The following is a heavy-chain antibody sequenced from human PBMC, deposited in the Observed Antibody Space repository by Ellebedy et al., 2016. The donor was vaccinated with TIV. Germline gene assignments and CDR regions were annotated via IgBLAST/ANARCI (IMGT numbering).Heavy chain of an antibody. CDR1: GFTFSSYE. CDR3: ARDLLFYSSPGTDY. V-gene: IGHV3-48*03. CDR2: ISSSGSTI. D-gene: IGHD6-13*01. J-gene: IGHJ4*02. Sequence: GESLKISCAASGFTFSSYEMNWVRQAPGKGLEWVSYISSSGSTIYYADSVKGRFTISRDNAKNSLYLQMNSLRAEDTAVYYCARDLLFYSSPGTDYWGQGTLVTVSS.